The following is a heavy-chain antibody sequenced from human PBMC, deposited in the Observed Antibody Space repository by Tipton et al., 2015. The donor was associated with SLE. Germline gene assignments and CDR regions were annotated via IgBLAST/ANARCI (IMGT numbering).Heavy chain of an antibody. J-gene: IGHJ3*02. Sequence: TLSLTCIVSGGFNSEHIWTWVRQTPAKGLEWIGHISYSGTTNYNPSLNSRVIISIDTSKDQFSLKLASVTAADTATYYCARTGVGFDIWGQGTMVTVPS. CDR1: GGFNSEHI. D-gene: IGHD7-27*01. V-gene: IGHV4-59*11. CDR2: ISYSGTT. CDR3: ARTGVGFDI.